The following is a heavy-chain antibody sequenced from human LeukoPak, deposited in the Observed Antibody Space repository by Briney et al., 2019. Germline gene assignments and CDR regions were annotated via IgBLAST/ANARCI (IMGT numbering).Heavy chain of an antibody. Sequence: SVKVSFKASGYTFTGYYMHWVRQAPGQGLEWMGWIIPIFGTANYAQKFQGRVTITADESTSTAYMELSSLRSEDTAVYYCARGARPMITFGGVIDLDYWGQGTLVTVSS. D-gene: IGHD3-16*02. CDR1: GYTFTGYY. CDR2: IIPIFGTA. V-gene: IGHV1-69*13. CDR3: ARGARPMITFGGVIDLDY. J-gene: IGHJ4*02.